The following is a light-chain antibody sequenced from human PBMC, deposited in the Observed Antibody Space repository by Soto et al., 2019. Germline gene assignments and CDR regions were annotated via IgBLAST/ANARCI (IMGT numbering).Light chain of an antibody. CDR2: GAS. CDR1: QSVSSSY. J-gene: IGKJ1*01. Sequence: EIVLTQSPGTLSLSPGERATLSCRVSQSVSSSYLAWYQQKPGQAPRLLMFGASTRATGIPDRFSGSGSGTDFTLTISRLEPEDFAVYFCQQYGSSPRTFGQGTMV. CDR3: QQYGSSPRT. V-gene: IGKV3-20*01.